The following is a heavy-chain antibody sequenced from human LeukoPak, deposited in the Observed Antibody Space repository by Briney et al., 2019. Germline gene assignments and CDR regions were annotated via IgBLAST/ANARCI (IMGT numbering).Heavy chain of an antibody. CDR3: ASSYVGSYYYDSSGYPGSGY. V-gene: IGHV4-61*05. Sequence: SETLSLTCTVSGGSISSSSYYWSWIRQPPGKGLEWVGYIYYSGSTYYNPSLRSRLTILVDTSRNQFSLKLYSVTAADTAVYYCASSYVGSYYYDSSGYPGSGYWGQGTLVTVSS. CDR2: IYYSGST. CDR1: GGSISSSSYY. D-gene: IGHD3-22*01. J-gene: IGHJ4*02.